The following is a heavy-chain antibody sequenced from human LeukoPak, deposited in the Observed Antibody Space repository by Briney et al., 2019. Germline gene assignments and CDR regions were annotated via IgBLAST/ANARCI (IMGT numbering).Heavy chain of an antibody. Sequence: PGGSLRLSCAASGFTFTAYSMHWVRQAPGKGLEWVAVITPDGGGSYYAESAKGRFTISRDNSGNTVYLQMNSLRADDMAVYYCARDNSWNYDYWGQGTLVTVSS. D-gene: IGHD1-7*01. CDR3: ARDNSWNYDY. CDR2: ITPDGGGS. CDR1: GFTFTAYS. J-gene: IGHJ4*02. V-gene: IGHV3-30-3*01.